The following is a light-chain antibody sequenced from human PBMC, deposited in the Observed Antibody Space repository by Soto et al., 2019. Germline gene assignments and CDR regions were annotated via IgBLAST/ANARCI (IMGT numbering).Light chain of an antibody. J-gene: IGKJ5*01. CDR1: QSVSNRY. CDR2: GAS. V-gene: IGKV3-20*01. Sequence: IVSMQFSSTLSLSPGESATLSCRASQSVSNRYLAWYQQKPGQAPRLLIYGASSRASGIPDRFSGSGSGTDFTLTISRLQPEDFAAYYCQQNYSTPFTFGPGTRLEIK. CDR3: QQNYSTPFT.